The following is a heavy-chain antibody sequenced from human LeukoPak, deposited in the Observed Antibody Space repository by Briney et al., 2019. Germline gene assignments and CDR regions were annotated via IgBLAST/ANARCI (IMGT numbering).Heavy chain of an antibody. CDR1: DGSISSYY. CDR3: ARAPVVVSPFDY. D-gene: IGHD2-15*01. Sequence: PSETLSLSCTVSDGSISSYYWNWIRQPPGKGLEWIGYIYYSGSTNYNPSLKSRVTISVDTSKNQFSLKLSPVTAADTAVYYCARAPVVVSPFDYWGQGTLVTVSS. CDR2: IYYSGST. V-gene: IGHV4-59*01. J-gene: IGHJ4*02.